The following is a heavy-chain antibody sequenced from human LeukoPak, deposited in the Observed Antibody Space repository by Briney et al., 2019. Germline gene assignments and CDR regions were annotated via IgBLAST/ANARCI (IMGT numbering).Heavy chain of an antibody. CDR3: AKKKYYGSGSYEYYFDY. D-gene: IGHD3-10*01. V-gene: IGHV3-21*04. J-gene: IGHJ4*02. CDR2: ISSSSSYI. Sequence: GGSLRLSCAASGFTFSSYSMNWVRQAPGKGLEWVSSISSSSSYIYYADSVKGRFTISRDNAKNSLYLQMNSLRAEDTAVYYCAKKKYYGSGSYEYYFDYWGQGTLVTVSS. CDR1: GFTFSSYS.